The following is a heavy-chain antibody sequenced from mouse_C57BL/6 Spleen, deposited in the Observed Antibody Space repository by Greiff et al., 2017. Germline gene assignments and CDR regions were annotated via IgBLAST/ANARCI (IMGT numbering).Heavy chain of an antibody. CDR1: GYTFTDYY. D-gene: IGHD2-1*01. CDR2: IYPGSGNT. Sequence: QVQLQQSGAELVRPGASVKLSCKASGYTFTDYYINWVKQRPGQGLEWIARIYPGSGNTYYNEKFKGKATLTAEKSSSTAYMQLSSLTSEDSAVYFCARIYGNDFAYWGQGTTLTVSA. J-gene: IGHJ2*01. CDR3: ARIYGNDFAY. V-gene: IGHV1-76*01.